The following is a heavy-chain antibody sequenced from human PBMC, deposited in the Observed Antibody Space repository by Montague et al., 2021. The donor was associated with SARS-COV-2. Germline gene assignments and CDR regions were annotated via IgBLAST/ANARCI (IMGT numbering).Heavy chain of an antibody. CDR1: GGSMGDHY. Sequence: SETLSLTCTVSGGSMGDHYWAWIRQPPGKGLEWIGEISYGGIATYNPSLKSRATISMDRSRNLFSLKLSSVTAADTAIYYCAGKVLTVPADYWGQGTLVTVS. CDR2: ISYGGIA. V-gene: IGHV4-59*11. D-gene: IGHD4-11*01. CDR3: AGKVLTVPADY. J-gene: IGHJ4*02.